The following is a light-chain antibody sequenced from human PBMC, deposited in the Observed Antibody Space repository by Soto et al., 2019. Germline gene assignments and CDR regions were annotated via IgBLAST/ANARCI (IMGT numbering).Light chain of an antibody. CDR3: QQYHSSLWT. Sequence: EIVMTQSPASLSVSTGERATLSFRASQSVSSSLAWYQQKPGQAPRLLIYGASTRATGIPARFSGSGSGTDFTLTISRLEPEDFAVYYCQQYHSSLWTFGQGTKVDIK. CDR1: QSVSSS. CDR2: GAS. J-gene: IGKJ1*01. V-gene: IGKV3-15*01.